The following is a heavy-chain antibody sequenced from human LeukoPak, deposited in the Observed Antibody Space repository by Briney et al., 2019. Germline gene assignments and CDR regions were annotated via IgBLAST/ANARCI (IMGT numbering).Heavy chain of an antibody. V-gene: IGHV1-18*01. CDR3: ARDRDPSSIAAADGYYFDY. CDR1: GYTFTNYG. Sequence: GASVKVSCKASGYTFTNYGISWVRQAPGQGLEWMGWISAYNGNTNYAQKLQGRVTMTTDTSTSTAYMELRSLGSDDTAVYYCARDRDPSSIAAADGYYFDYWGQGTLVTVSS. J-gene: IGHJ4*02. CDR2: ISAYNGNT. D-gene: IGHD6-13*01.